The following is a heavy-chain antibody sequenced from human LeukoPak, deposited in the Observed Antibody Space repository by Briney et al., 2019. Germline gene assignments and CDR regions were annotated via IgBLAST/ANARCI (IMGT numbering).Heavy chain of an antibody. CDR3: ARRKSGDSVNWYLDL. CDR2: ILYSGRT. J-gene: IGHJ2*01. Sequence: SETLSLTCTVSGGSISTTLYYWSWIRQPAGKGLEWIGSILYSGRTYNNPSLKRRVTTSVDTPKNQFSLSLSSVTAADTAVYFCARRKSGDSVNWYLDLWGRGTLVTVSS. D-gene: IGHD1-26*01. V-gene: IGHV4-39*01. CDR1: GGSISTTLYY.